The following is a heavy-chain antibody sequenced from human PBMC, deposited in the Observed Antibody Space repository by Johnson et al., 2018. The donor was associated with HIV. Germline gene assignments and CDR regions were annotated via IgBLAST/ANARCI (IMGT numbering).Heavy chain of an antibody. Sequence: VQLVESGGGLVQPGGSLRLSCAASGFTVSSHYMSWVRQAPGKRLEWVSVIYSGGSTYYADYVKGRFTISRDNSKNTLYLQMNSLRAEDTAVYDCADSRPFYAFDIWGQGTMVTVSS. CDR2: IYSGGST. D-gene: IGHD6-13*01. V-gene: IGHV3-66*01. CDR1: GFTVSSHY. J-gene: IGHJ3*02. CDR3: ADSRPFYAFDI.